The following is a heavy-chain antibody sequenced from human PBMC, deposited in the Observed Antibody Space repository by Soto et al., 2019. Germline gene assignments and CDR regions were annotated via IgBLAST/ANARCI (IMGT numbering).Heavy chain of an antibody. CDR2: IWYDGSNK. V-gene: IGHV3-33*01. CDR1: GFTFSSYG. CDR3: ARDFYVPAAIYYYGMDV. D-gene: IGHD2-2*01. J-gene: IGHJ6*02. Sequence: PGGSLRLSCAASGFTFSSYGMHWVRQAPGKGLEWVAVIWYDGSNKYYADSVKGRFTISRDNSKNTLYLQMNSLRAEDTAVYYCARDFYVPAAIYYYGMDVWGQGTTVTVSS.